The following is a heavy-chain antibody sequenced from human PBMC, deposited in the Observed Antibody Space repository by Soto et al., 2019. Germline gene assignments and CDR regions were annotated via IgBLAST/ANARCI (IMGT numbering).Heavy chain of an antibody. CDR1: GGTFSSYG. CDR2: ISYDGSNK. V-gene: IGHV3-30*18. CDR3: AKDLIMYGDYLNGLDY. D-gene: IGHD4-17*01. J-gene: IGHJ4*02. Sequence: QVQLVQSGAEVKKPGSSVKVSCKASGGTFSSYGMHWVRQAPGKGLEWVAVISYDGSNKYYADSVKGRFTIYRDNSQNTVYLKMNSLRAEDTAVYYCAKDLIMYGDYLNGLDYWGQGTLFIVSS.